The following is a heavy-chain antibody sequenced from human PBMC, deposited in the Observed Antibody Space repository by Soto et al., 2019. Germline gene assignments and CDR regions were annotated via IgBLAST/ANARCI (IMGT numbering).Heavy chain of an antibody. D-gene: IGHD3-10*01. J-gene: IGHJ5*02. CDR2: IKSKTDGGTT. CDR1: GFTFSNVW. Sequence: EVPLAESGGGLVKPGGSLRLSCAASGFTFSNVWMTWVRQAPGKGLEWVGRIKSKTDGGTTEYAAPVKGRFTISRDDSKNTLYLQMNSLKTEDTAVYYCTTGLVRGPSRFDPWGQGTLVTVSS. V-gene: IGHV3-15*01. CDR3: TTGLVRGPSRFDP.